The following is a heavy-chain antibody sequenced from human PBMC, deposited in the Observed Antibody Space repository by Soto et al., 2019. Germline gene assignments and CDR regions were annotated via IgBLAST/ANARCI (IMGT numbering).Heavy chain of an antibody. CDR2: INHSGST. D-gene: IGHD1-26*01. CDR1: GGYFSGYY. CDR3: ARVRGSSPYFYFCGMDA. V-gene: IGHV4-34*01. Sequence: SETLSLTSAVDGGYFSGYYCSWIRKPPGKGLEWIGEINHSGSTNYNPSLKSRVNISVDTSKNQFSLKLSSVTAADTAVYFCARVRGSSPYFYFCGMDAWGQGTTVSVS. J-gene: IGHJ6*02.